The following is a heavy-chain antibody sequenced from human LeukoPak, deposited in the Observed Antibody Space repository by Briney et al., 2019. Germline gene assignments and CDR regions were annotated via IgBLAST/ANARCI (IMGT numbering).Heavy chain of an antibody. CDR1: GFTFSSYA. J-gene: IGHJ4*02. Sequence: RGSLRLSCAASGFTFSSYAMHWVRQAPGKGLEWVAVISYDGSNKYYADSVKGRFTISRDNSKNTLYLQMNSLRAEDTAVYYCARGRDGYNFFDYWGQGTLVTVSS. D-gene: IGHD5-24*01. V-gene: IGHV3-30-3*01. CDR2: ISYDGSNK. CDR3: ARGRDGYNFFDY.